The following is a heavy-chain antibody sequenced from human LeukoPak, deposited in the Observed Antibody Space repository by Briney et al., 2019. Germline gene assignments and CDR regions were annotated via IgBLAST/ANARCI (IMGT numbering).Heavy chain of an antibody. J-gene: IGHJ4*02. CDR2: IYSGGST. V-gene: IGHV3-53*01. D-gene: IGHD3-9*01. CDR3: ARGYFDWFVDY. CDR1: GFTVSSNY. Sequence: GGSLRLSCAASGFTVSSNYMSWVRQAPGKGLEWVSVIYSGGSTYYADSVKGRFTISRDNSKNTLYLQMNSLRAEDTAVYYCARGYFDWFVDYWGQGTLVTVSS.